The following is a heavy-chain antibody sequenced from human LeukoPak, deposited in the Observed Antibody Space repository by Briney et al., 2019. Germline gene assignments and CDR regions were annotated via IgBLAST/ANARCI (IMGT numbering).Heavy chain of an antibody. D-gene: IGHD1/OR15-1a*01. V-gene: IGHV4-4*07. CDR1: GGAIRSHY. CDR2: IYSSGYT. J-gene: IGHJ4*02. CDR3: ARGEHSVDS. Sequence: SETLSLTCAVSGGAIRSHYWNWIRQPAGKGLEWIGRIYSSGYTNDNPSLKSRITMSVDMSKNQFSLRLNSVTAADTAVYYCARGEHSVDSWGQGMLVTVSS.